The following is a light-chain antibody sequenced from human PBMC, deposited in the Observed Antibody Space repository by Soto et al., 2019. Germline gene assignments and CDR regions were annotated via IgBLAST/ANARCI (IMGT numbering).Light chain of an antibody. CDR3: QQYNNWPPYT. V-gene: IGKV3-15*01. CDR2: GAS. Sequence: EIVMTQSPATLSVSPGERATLSCRASQSVSRNLAWYQQKPGQAPRLLIYGASTRATGIPARFSGSGSGTEFTLNISSLQSEDFAVYYCQQYNNWPPYTFGQGTKLEIK. CDR1: QSVSRN. J-gene: IGKJ2*01.